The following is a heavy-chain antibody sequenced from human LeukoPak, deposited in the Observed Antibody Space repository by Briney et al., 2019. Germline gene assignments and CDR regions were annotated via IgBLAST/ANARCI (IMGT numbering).Heavy chain of an antibody. D-gene: IGHD3-10*01. J-gene: IGHJ6*04. Sequence: SETLSLTCAVYGGSFSGYYWSWIRQPPGKGLEWIGEINHRGSTNYNPSLKSRVTISVDTSKNQFSLKLSSVTAADTAVYYCARGSGITMVRGVIASGMDVWGKGTTVTVSS. CDR3: ARGSGITMVRGVIASGMDV. CDR2: INHRGST. V-gene: IGHV4-34*01. CDR1: GGSFSGYY.